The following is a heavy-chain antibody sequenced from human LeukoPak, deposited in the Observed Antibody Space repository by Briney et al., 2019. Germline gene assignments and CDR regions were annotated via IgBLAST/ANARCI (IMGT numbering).Heavy chain of an antibody. Sequence: SETLSLTCTVSGYSISSGYYWSWIRQPPGKGLEWIGEINHSGSTNYNPSLKSRVTISVDTSKNQFSLKLSSVTAADTAVYYCASGSDSTAFDYWGQGTLVTVSS. CDR1: GYSISSGYY. V-gene: IGHV4-38-2*02. D-gene: IGHD1-26*01. CDR3: ASGSDSTAFDY. CDR2: INHSGST. J-gene: IGHJ4*02.